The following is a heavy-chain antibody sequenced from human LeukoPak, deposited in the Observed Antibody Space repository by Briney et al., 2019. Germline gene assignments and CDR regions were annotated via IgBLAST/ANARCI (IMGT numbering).Heavy chain of an antibody. CDR3: ARQSGSYGGILDN. D-gene: IGHD1-26*01. Sequence: SEILSLTCSVSGGSITYSHYYWGWVRQPPGKGLEWIGGIYYSGSTYYNPSLKSRVTISVDTSRNEFSLRLSSVTAADTALYFCARQSGSYGGILDNWGQGILGTVSS. CDR2: IYYSGST. J-gene: IGHJ4*02. V-gene: IGHV4-39*01. CDR1: GGSITYSHYY.